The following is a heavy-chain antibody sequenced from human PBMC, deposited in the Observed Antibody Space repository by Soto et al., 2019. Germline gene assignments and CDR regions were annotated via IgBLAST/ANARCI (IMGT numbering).Heavy chain of an antibody. Sequence: GGSLRLSCAASGLTFSNAWGRWVRQSPGKGLEWVVRIKSKTDGWTADYAAPVKGRFTISRDDSKNTLYLQMNSLKTEDTAVYYCTKEFSTSSYYSYGMDVWGQGTTVTVSS. CDR1: GLTFSNAW. CDR2: IKSKTDGWTA. D-gene: IGHD2-2*01. J-gene: IGHJ6*02. CDR3: TKEFSTSSYYSYGMDV. V-gene: IGHV3-15*01.